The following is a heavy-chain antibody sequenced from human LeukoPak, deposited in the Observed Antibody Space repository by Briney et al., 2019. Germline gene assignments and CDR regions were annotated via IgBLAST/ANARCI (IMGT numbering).Heavy chain of an antibody. V-gene: IGHV4-30-4*08. CDR1: GGSISSGGYY. Sequence: PSETLSLTCTVSGGSISSGGYYWSWIRQHPGKGLEWIGYIYYSGSTYYNPSLKSRVTISVDTSKNQFSLKLSSVTAADTAVYYCARATSSSWYYYYYGMDVWGQGTTVTVSS. D-gene: IGHD6-13*01. J-gene: IGHJ6*02. CDR3: ARATSSSWYYYYYGMDV. CDR2: IYYSGST.